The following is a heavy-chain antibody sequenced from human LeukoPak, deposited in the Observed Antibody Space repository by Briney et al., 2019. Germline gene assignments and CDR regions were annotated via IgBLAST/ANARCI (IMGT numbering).Heavy chain of an antibody. D-gene: IGHD2-21*01. CDR2: ISSNINTI. Sequence: GGSLRLSCAASGFTFSSYNMNWVRQAPGKGLEWASYISSNINTIYYADSVKGRFTISRDNAKKSLYLQMNSLRAEDTAVYYCARGDCSGSICYSPMDVWGTGTTVTVSS. V-gene: IGHV3-48*01. CDR3: ARGDCSGSICYSPMDV. CDR1: GFTFSSYN. J-gene: IGHJ6*03.